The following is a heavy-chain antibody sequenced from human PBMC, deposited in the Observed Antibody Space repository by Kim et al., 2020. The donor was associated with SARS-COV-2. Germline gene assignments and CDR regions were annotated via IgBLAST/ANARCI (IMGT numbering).Heavy chain of an antibody. V-gene: IGHV3-48*03. CDR2: ISSSGSTI. D-gene: IGHD2-2*01. J-gene: IGHJ6*03. CDR3: ARDRGGCSSTSCYYTPHYMDV. CDR1: GFTFSSYE. Sequence: GGSLRLSCAASGFTFSSYEMNWVRQAPGKGLEWVSYISSSGSTIYYADSVKGRFTISRDNAKNSLYLQMNSLRAEDTAVYYCARDRGGCSSTSCYYTPHYMDVWGKGTTVTVSS.